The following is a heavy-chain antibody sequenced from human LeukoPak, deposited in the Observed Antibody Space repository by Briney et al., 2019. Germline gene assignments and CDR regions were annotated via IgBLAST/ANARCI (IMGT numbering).Heavy chain of an antibody. J-gene: IGHJ1*01. CDR2: IIPIFGTA. D-gene: IGHD3-22*01. CDR1: GGTFSSYA. Sequence: GASVKVSCKASGGTFSSYAISWVRQAPGQGLEWMGGIIPIFGTANYAQKFQGRVTITADESTSTAYMELSSLRSEDTAVYYCARVIGSGYPEYFQHWGQGTLVTVSS. CDR3: ARVIGSGYPEYFQH. V-gene: IGHV1-69*13.